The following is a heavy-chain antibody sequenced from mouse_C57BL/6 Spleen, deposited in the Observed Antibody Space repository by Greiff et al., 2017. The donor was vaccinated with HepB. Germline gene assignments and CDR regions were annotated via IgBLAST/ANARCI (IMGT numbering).Heavy chain of an antibody. V-gene: IGHV1-72*01. J-gene: IGHJ1*03. CDR1: GYTFTSYW. CDR3: ARSGTTTTVVATTDGYFDV. CDR2: IDPNSGGT. D-gene: IGHD1-1*01. Sequence: VQLQQPGAELVKPGASVKLSCKASGYTFTSYWMHWVKQRPGRGLEWIGRIDPNSGGTKYNEKFKSKATLTVDKPSSTAYMQLSSLTSEDSAVYYCARSGTTTTVVATTDGYFDVWGTGTTVTVSS.